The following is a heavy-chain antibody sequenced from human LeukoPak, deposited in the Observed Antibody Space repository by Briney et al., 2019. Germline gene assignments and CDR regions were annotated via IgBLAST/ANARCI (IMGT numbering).Heavy chain of an antibody. CDR3: ARPGIAVADHYFDY. CDR1: GGSISSSSYY. V-gene: IGHV4-39*01. CDR2: IYYSGST. J-gene: IGHJ4*02. Sequence: SETLSLTCTVSGGSISSSSYYWGWIRQPPGKGLEWIGSIYYSGSTYYNPSLKSRVTISVDTSKNQFSLKLSSVTAADTAVYYCARPGIAVADHYFDYWGQGTLVTVSS. D-gene: IGHD6-19*01.